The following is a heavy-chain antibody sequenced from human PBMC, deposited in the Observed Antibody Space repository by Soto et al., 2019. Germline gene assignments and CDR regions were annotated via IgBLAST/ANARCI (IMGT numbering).Heavy chain of an antibody. J-gene: IGHJ4*02. Sequence: VQVLESGGGLVQPGGSLRLSCAATGFTFSDFAMSWVRQAPGKGLEWVSRIYGGGNDPHYADSVKGRVTISRDNSKNTLYLQMNSLRAEDTAVYYCAKMEGMDPWAYSFDYWGQGTLVTVSS. CDR3: AKMEGMDPWAYSFDY. V-gene: IGHV3-23*01. CDR1: GFTFSDFA. CDR2: IYGGGNDP. D-gene: IGHD2-2*03.